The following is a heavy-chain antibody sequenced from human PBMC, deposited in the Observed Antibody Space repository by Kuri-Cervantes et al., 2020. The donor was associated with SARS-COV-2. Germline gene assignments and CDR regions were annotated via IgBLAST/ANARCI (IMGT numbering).Heavy chain of an antibody. D-gene: IGHD6-6*01. CDR3: TRSQYSTSRFFYYSLDV. CDR2: IYYSGST. Sequence: SETLSLTCTVSGGSISSYYWSWIRQPPGKGLEWIGSIYYSGSTYYNPSLKSRVTISVDTSKNQFSLKLSSVTAADTAVYYCTRSQYSTSRFFYYSLDVWGQGTKVTVSS. CDR1: GGSISSYY. V-gene: IGHV4-59*05. J-gene: IGHJ6*02.